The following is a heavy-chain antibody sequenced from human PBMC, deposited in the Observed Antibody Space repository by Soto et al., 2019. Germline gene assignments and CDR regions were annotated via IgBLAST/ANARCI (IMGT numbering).Heavy chain of an antibody. D-gene: IGHD1-26*01. V-gene: IGHV3-48*02. CDR2: ISSLSSPR. CDR3: AREDILGARSFDY. CDR1: GFTFSGYS. Sequence: PGGSLRLSCAASGFTFSGYSMNWVRQAPGKALEWVSYISSLSSPRYYAESVEGCFIISRDNAKNSLYLQMNSLRDEDTAVYFCAREDILGARSFDYWGQGALVTVSS. J-gene: IGHJ4*02.